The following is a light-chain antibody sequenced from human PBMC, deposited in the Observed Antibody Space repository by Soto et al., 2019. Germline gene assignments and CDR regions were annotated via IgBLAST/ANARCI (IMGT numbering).Light chain of an antibody. CDR3: QQYGRSPWT. V-gene: IGKV3-20*01. Sequence: EIVLTQSPATLSLSPGERATLSCRASQSVSGYLAWYQQKPGQAPRLLIYGSSSRATGIPDRFSGSGSGTDFTLTISRLEPEDFAVYYCQQYGRSPWTFGQGTKVDIK. J-gene: IGKJ1*01. CDR1: QSVSGY. CDR2: GSS.